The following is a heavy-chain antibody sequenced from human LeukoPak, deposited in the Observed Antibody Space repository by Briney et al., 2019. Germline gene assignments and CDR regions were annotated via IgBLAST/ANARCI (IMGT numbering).Heavy chain of an antibody. CDR3: ARDRHDYVWGSYLNFDY. D-gene: IGHD3-16*02. Sequence: ASVKVSCKASGYTFTSYGFSWVRQAPGQGLEWMGWISPYNGNTNYAQKLQGRVTMTSDTSTSTAYMELRSLRSDDTAVYYCARDRHDYVWGSYLNFDYWGQGTLVTVSS. CDR1: GYTFTSYG. V-gene: IGHV1-18*01. CDR2: ISPYNGNT. J-gene: IGHJ4*02.